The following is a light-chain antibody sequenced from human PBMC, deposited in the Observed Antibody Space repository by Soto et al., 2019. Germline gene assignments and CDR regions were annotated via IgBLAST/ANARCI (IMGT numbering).Light chain of an antibody. V-gene: IGKV3-20*01. J-gene: IGKJ1*01. CDR3: KQYGSSPWT. Sequence: DIVLTQSPGSLSLSPRETATLSCRASQSVSSSYLAWYQQKPGQAHRLLIYGASSRATGIPDRFSGSGSGADFTLTISRLEPEDFAVYYCKQYGSSPWTVGKGTKVDIK. CDR1: QSVSSSY. CDR2: GAS.